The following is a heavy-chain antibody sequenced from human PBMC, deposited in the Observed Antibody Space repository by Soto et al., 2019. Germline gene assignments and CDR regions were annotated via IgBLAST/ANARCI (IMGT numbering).Heavy chain of an antibody. CDR1: GYSFTSYW. CDR2: IYPGDSDT. V-gene: IGHV5-51*01. D-gene: IGHD3-22*01. CDR3: ARHKDSAYYYDSSRAGGMDV. Sequence: PGESLKISCKGSGYSFTSYWIGWVRQMTGKGLEWMGIIYPGDSDTRYSPSFQGQVTISADKSISTAYLQWSSLKASDTAMYYCARHKDSAYYYDSSRAGGMDVWGQGTTVTVSS. J-gene: IGHJ6*02.